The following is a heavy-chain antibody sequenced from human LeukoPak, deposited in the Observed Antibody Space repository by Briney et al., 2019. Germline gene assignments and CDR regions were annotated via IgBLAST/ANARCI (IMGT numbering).Heavy chain of an antibody. V-gene: IGHV5-51*01. CDR2: IYPGDSDT. J-gene: IGHJ3*02. CDR1: GYTFTSYW. Sequence: GESLKISCKGSGYTFTSYWIGWVRQMPGKGLEWMGIIYPGDSDTTYSPSFQGQVTISADKFISTAYVQWSSLKASDSAIYYCARRGRGGSGFEDAFDIWGQGTMVTVSS. CDR3: ARRGRGGSGFEDAFDI. D-gene: IGHD3-10*01.